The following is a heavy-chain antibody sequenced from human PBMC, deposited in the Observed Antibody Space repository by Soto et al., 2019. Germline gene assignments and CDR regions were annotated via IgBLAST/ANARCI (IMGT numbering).Heavy chain of an antibody. V-gene: IGHV3-23*01. Sequence: EVQLLESGGGLVKAGGSLRLSCVASGFTFGSYAMSWVRQAPGQGLDWVSTISGGDTTQYAESVKGRLTIYRDKAKNALYLQMNTLRVEDTAVYYCAPGWDMATFWTDWGQGALVTVSS. CDR2: ISGGDTT. CDR3: APGWDMATFWTD. D-gene: IGHD3-3*01. CDR1: GFTFGSYA. J-gene: IGHJ4*02.